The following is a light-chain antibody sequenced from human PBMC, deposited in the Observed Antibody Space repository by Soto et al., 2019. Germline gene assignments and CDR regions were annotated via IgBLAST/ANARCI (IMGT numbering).Light chain of an antibody. J-gene: IGLJ1*01. Sequence: QSALTQPASVSGSAGQSITISCTGTSSDVGGYNYVSWYQQHPGKAPKLMIYHVSNRPSGVSNRFSGSKSDNTASLTISGLQSEDEADYYCNSYTSSSTYFFGTGTKVTVL. CDR2: HVS. V-gene: IGLV2-14*01. CDR3: NSYTSSSTYF. CDR1: SSDVGGYNY.